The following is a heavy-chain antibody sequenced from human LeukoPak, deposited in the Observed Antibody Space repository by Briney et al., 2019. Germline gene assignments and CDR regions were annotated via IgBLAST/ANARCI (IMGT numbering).Heavy chain of an antibody. Sequence: ASVKVSCKASGYTFTSYGISWVRQAPGQGLEWMGWISAYNGNTNYAHKLQGRVTMTTDTSTSTAYMELRSLRSDDTAVSYCARFERRDGYNYGDYWGQGTLVTVSS. CDR1: GYTFTSYG. V-gene: IGHV1-18*01. J-gene: IGHJ4*02. CDR3: ARFERRDGYNYGDY. D-gene: IGHD5-24*01. CDR2: ISAYNGNT.